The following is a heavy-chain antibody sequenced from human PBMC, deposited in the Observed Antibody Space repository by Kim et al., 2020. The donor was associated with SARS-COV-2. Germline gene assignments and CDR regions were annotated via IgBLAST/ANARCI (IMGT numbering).Heavy chain of an antibody. CDR3: ARDRLWFGPPHYGMDV. Sequence: QKFQGRVTITRDTAASTAYMELSSLRSEDTAVYYCARDRLWFGPPHYGMDVWGQGTTVTVSS. V-gene: IGHV1-3*01. J-gene: IGHJ6*02. D-gene: IGHD3-10*01.